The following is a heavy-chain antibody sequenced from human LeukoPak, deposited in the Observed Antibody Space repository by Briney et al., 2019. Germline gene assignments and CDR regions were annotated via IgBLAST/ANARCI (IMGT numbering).Heavy chain of an antibody. CDR2: INPSGGST. V-gene: IGHV1-46*01. D-gene: IGHD2-8*01. CDR3: TRSVRNGQFDY. Sequence: ASVKVSCKASGYTFTSYYMHWLRQAPGQGLEWMGIINPSGGSTSYAQKFQGRVTMTRDTSTSTVYMELSSLRFEDTAVYFCTRSVRNGQFDYWGQGTLVTVSS. CDR1: GYTFTSYY. J-gene: IGHJ4*02.